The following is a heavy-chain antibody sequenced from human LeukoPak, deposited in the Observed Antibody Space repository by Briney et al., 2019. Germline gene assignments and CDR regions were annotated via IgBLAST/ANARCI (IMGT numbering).Heavy chain of an antibody. CDR2: MFANGNA. CDR1: GGSVSSFF. J-gene: IGHJ3*01. V-gene: IGHV4-4*07. Sequence: SETLSLACSVSGGSVSSFFWSWLRQPAGRELEWLGRMFANGNANYNPSLKSRISMSVDTSTSQFSLTLTSVTAADTAIYYCSGRFVAASSSGFDGWGQRRNVIVS. CDR3: SGRFVAASSSGFDG. D-gene: IGHD6-19*01.